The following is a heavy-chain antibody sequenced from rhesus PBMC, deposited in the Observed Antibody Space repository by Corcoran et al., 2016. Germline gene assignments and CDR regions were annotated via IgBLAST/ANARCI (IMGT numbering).Heavy chain of an antibody. CDR2: ISGSSGRT. CDR1: GYSISSGYY. V-gene: IGHV4-99*01. Sequence: QVQLQESGPGLVKPSETLSLTCAVSGYSISSGYYWGWIRQPPGKGLEYIGYISGSSGRTYYNPSLKSRVTISKDTSKNQFSLKLSSVPAADTAVYYCARLAAAGSIFDYWGQGVLVTVSS. CDR3: ARLAAAGSIFDY. D-gene: IGHD6-31*01. J-gene: IGHJ4*01.